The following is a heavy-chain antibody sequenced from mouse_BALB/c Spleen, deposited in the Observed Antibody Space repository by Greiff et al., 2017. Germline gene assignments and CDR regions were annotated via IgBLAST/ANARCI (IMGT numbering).Heavy chain of an antibody. D-gene: IGHD4-1*01. J-gene: IGHJ2*01. Sequence: VQLKESGPGLVKPSQSLSLTCTVTGYSITSDYAWNWIRQFPGNKLEWMGYISYSGSTSYNPSLKSRISITRDTSKNQFFLQLNSVTTEDTATYYCASLWDWYYFDYWGQGTTLTVSS. CDR2: ISYSGST. V-gene: IGHV3-2*02. CDR1: GYSITSDYA. CDR3: ASLWDWYYFDY.